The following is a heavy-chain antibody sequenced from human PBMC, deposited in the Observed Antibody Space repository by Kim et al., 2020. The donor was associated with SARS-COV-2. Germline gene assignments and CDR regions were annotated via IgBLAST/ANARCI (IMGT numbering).Heavy chain of an antibody. CDR1: GFTFSSYA. D-gene: IGHD3-16*02. V-gene: IGHV3-23*01. J-gene: IGHJ4*02. CDR2: LSGSGGST. CDR3: AKGPFVWGSYRPLFDY. Sequence: GGSLRLSCAASGFTFSSYAMSWVRQAPGKGLEWVSALSGSGGSTYYADSVKGRFTISRDNSKNTLYLQMNSLRAEDTAVYYCAKGPFVWGSYRPLFDYWGQGTLVTVSS.